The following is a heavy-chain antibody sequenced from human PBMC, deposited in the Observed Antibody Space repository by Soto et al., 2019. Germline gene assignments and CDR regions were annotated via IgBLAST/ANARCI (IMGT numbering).Heavy chain of an antibody. CDR3: ARGPWNDDMGHFDP. D-gene: IGHD1-1*01. CDR1: GGSISSGGYS. V-gene: IGHV4-30-2*01. J-gene: IGHJ5*02. Sequence: SETLSLTCTVSGGSISSGGYSWSWIRQPPGKGLEWIGYIYHRGSTYYNPSLKSRDTISVDRSKNQFSLKLSSVTAADTAVHYCARGPWNDDMGHFDPWGQGTLVTVSS. CDR2: IYHRGST.